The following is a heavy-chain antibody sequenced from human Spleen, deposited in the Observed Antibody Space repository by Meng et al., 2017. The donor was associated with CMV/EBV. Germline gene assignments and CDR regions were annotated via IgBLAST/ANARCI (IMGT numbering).Heavy chain of an antibody. V-gene: IGHV3-23*01. Sequence: GGSLRLSCAASGFTFSSYAMSWVRQAPGKGLEWVSAISGSGGSTYYADSVKGRFTISRDNSKNTLYLQMNSLRAEDTAVYYCAKVDYDFWSGPADYWGQGTLVTVSS. CDR1: GFTFSSYA. D-gene: IGHD3-3*01. CDR2: ISGSGGST. J-gene: IGHJ4*01. CDR3: AKVDYDFWSGPADY.